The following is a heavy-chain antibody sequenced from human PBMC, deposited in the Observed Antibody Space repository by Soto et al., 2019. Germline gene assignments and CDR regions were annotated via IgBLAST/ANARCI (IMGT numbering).Heavy chain of an antibody. J-gene: IGHJ5*02. D-gene: IGHD3-3*01. V-gene: IGHV3-73*01. CDR1: GFTFSGSA. CDR3: TRHEETYYDFWSGYSNWFDP. Sequence: GGSLRLSCAASGFTFSGSAMHWVRQASGKGLEWVGRIRSKANSYATAYAASVKGRFTISRDDSKNTAYLQMNSLKTEDTAVYYCTRHEETYYDFWSGYSNWFDPWGQGTLVTVSS. CDR2: IRSKANSYAT.